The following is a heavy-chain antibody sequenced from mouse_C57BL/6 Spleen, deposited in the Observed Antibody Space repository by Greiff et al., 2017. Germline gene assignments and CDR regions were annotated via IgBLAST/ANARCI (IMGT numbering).Heavy chain of an antibody. CDR1: GFTFSSYA. CDR2: ISDGGSYT. D-gene: IGHD2-4*01. CDR3: ASYDSVYYAMDY. V-gene: IGHV5-4*03. Sequence: DVKLVESGGGLVKPGGSLKLSCAASGFTFSSYAMSWVRQTPEKRLEWVATISDGGSYTYYPDNVKGRFTISRDNAKNNLYLQMSHLKSEDTAMYYCASYDSVYYAMDYWGQGTSVTVSS. J-gene: IGHJ4*01.